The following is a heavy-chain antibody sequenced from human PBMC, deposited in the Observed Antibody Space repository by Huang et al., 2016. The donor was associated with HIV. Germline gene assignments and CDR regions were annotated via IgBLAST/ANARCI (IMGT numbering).Heavy chain of an antibody. CDR3: ARQRAYGSTYADY. V-gene: IGHV5-51*01. J-gene: IGHJ4*02. CDR1: GYKFTSYW. Sequence: EVQLVQSGAEVKKSGESLKISCKGSGYKFTSYWIGWVRQTPGKGLEWMVIIYHGDSDTRYRPSFQGQVTISADKSISTAYLQWSSLKASDTAMYYCARQRAYGSTYADYWGQGTLVTVSS. D-gene: IGHD4-4*01. CDR2: IYHGDSDT.